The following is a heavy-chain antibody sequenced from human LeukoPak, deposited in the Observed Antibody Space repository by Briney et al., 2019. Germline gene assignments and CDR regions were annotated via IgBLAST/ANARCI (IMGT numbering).Heavy chain of an antibody. Sequence: ASVKVSCKASGYTFTSYYMHWVRQAPGQGLECRGIINPGGGSTRYAQKLRGGVTMTRDTSTRTVYSELSSLTSEDTAVYYCARDRGGATSPSDYWGQGTLVTVSS. CDR1: GYTFTSYY. CDR3: ARDRGGATSPSDY. D-gene: IGHD1-26*01. CDR2: INPGGGST. J-gene: IGHJ4*02. V-gene: IGHV1-46*03.